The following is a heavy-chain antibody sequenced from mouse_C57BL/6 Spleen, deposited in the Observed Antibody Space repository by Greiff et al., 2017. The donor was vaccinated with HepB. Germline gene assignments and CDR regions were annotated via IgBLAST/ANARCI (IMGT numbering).Heavy chain of an antibody. CDR1: GYTFTTYP. Sequence: VKLMESGAELVKPGASVKMSCKASGYTFTTYPIEWMKQNHGKSLEWIGNFHPYNDDTKYNEKFKGKATLTVEKSSSTVYLELSRLTSDDSAVYYCARGDYDYDGYAMDYWGQGTSVTVSS. V-gene: IGHV1-47*01. D-gene: IGHD2-4*01. CDR3: ARGDYDYDGYAMDY. J-gene: IGHJ4*01. CDR2: FHPYNDDT.